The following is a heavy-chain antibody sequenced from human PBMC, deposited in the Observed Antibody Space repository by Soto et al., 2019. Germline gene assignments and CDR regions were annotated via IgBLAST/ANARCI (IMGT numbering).Heavy chain of an antibody. V-gene: IGHV3-23*01. Sequence: EVQLLESGGGLVQPGGSLRLSCAASGFTFSSYAMSWVRQAPGKGLEWVSSISGRSGSTYYADSVKGRFTITRDNSKNTLFLQMNSLRAEDTAVYYCAKFRGYGSGSYYFDYWGQGTLVTVSS. J-gene: IGHJ4*02. CDR3: AKFRGYGSGSYYFDY. D-gene: IGHD3-10*01. CDR1: GFTFSSYA. CDR2: ISGRSGST.